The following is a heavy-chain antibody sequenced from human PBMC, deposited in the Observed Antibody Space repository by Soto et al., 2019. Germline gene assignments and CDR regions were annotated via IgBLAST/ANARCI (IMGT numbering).Heavy chain of an antibody. V-gene: IGHV3-30*18. CDR1: GFTFSSYG. CDR3: AKTQLTGYFDY. CDR2: ISYGGSNK. D-gene: IGHD2-2*01. J-gene: IGHJ4*02. Sequence: GGSLRLSCAASGFTFSSYGMHWVRQAPGKGLEWVAVISYGGSNKYYADSVKGRFTIPRDNSKNTLYLQMNSLRAEDTAVYYCAKTQLTGYFDYWGQGTLVTVSS.